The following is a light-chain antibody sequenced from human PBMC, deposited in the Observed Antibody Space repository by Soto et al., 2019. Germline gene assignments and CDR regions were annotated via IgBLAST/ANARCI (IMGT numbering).Light chain of an antibody. V-gene: IGKV4-1*01. J-gene: IGKJ1*01. CDR2: WAS. CDR1: QSVLSNSNNKNF. Sequence: DIVMTQSPDSLAVSLGERATINCKSSQSVLSNSNNKNFLAWFQQKPGQPPKLLIYWASTRESGVPDRFSGSGSGTDFTLTISGLQAEDVAVYYCQQYFGTPWTFGQGTKVEIK. CDR3: QQYFGTPWT.